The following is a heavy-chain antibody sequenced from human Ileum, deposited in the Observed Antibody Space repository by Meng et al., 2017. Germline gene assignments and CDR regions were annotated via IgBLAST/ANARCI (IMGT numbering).Heavy chain of an antibody. V-gene: IGHV3-21*06. CDR3: ARGFSGSFYYYYGMDV. Sequence: GESLKISCAASGFTFYSYSMNWVRQAPGKGLEWVSSISSSSSYIYYADSVKGRFSISRDNAKNSMYLQMNSLRAEDTAVYYCARGFSGSFYYYYGMDVWSQGTTVTVSS. CDR2: ISSSSSYI. CDR1: GFTFYSYS. D-gene: IGHD1-26*01. J-gene: IGHJ6*02.